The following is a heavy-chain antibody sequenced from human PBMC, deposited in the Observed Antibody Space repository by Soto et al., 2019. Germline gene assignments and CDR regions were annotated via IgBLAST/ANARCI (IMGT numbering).Heavy chain of an antibody. CDR1: GFTFSSYA. CDR2: ISYDGSNK. D-gene: IGHD3-9*01. V-gene: IGHV3-30-3*01. Sequence: GGSLRLSCAASGFTFSSYAMHWVRQAPGKGLEWVAVISYDGSNKYYADSVKGRFTISRDNSKNTLYLQMNSLRAEDTAVYYCARGPTHPGIRYFDWSFDYWGQGTLVPVSS. CDR3: ARGPTHPGIRYFDWSFDY. J-gene: IGHJ4*02.